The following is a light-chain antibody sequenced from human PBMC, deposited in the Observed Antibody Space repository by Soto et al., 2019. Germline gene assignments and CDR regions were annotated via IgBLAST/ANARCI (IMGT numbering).Light chain of an antibody. J-gene: IGLJ2*01. CDR2: GNS. Sequence: QSVLTQPPSVSGAPGQRVTISCTGSSSNIGAGYDVHWYQQLPGTAPKLLIYGNSNRPSGVPDRFSGSKSGTSASLAITGLQGEDGADYYCQSYNSRLGGVFFGGGTKVPVL. V-gene: IGLV1-40*01. CDR3: QSYNSRLGGVF. CDR1: SSNIGAGYD.